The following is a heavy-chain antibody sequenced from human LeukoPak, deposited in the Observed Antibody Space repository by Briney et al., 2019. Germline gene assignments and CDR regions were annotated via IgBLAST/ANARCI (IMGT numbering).Heavy chain of an antibody. CDR2: IWSDASNQ. V-gene: IGHV3-33*01. D-gene: IGHD3-10*01. Sequence: GGSLRLSCAASGFSFSTYAMHWVRQAPGKGLDWVAMIWSDASNQYYADSVKGRFTISRDNSKNTLYLQLNSLRAEDTAVYYCASGGTMFDPWGQGTLVTVSS. CDR1: GFSFSTYA. J-gene: IGHJ5*02. CDR3: ASGGTMFDP.